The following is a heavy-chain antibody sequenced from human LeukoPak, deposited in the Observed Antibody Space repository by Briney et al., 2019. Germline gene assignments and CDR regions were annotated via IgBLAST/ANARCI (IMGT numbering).Heavy chain of an antibody. D-gene: IGHD2-21*01. Sequence: SQTLSLTCTVSGGSISSGSYYWSWIRQPAGKGLEWIGCIYTSGSTNYNPSLKSRVTISVDTSKNQFSLKLSSVTAADTAVYYCARSPVIRDAFDIWGQGTMVTVSS. J-gene: IGHJ3*02. CDR3: ARSPVIRDAFDI. CDR2: IYTSGST. CDR1: GGSISSGSYY. V-gene: IGHV4-61*02.